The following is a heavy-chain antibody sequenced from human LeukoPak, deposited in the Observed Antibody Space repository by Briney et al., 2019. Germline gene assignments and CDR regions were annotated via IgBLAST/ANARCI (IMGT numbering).Heavy chain of an antibody. CDR2: IYYSGST. Sequence: PSETLSLTCTVSGGSISSYYWNWIRQPPGKGLEWIGYIYYSGSTSYNPSLKSRVTISVDTSKNQFSLKLSSVTAADTAVCYCARETNTGITAAGVYYFDYWGQGTLVTVSS. V-gene: IGHV4-59*01. CDR3: ARETNTGITAAGVYYFDY. J-gene: IGHJ4*02. CDR1: GGSISSYY. D-gene: IGHD6-13*01.